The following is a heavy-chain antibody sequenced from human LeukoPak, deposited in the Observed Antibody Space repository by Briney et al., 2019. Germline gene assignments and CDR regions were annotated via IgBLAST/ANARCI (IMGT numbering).Heavy chain of an antibody. D-gene: IGHD1-26*01. J-gene: IGHJ4*02. CDR1: GGSITSYH. CDR2: IYYSGST. V-gene: IGHV4-59*01. Sequence: SETLSLTCTVSGGSITSYHYSWIRQPPGKGLEWIGYIYYSGSTNYNPSLKSRVTISVDTSKNQFSLKLSSVTAADTAVYYCARGGSGAYYHYWGQGTLVTVSS. CDR3: ARGGSGAYYHY.